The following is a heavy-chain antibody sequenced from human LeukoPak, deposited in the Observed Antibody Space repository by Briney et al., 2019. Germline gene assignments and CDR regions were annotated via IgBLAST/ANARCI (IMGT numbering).Heavy chain of an antibody. CDR1: GVTFSNAW. CDR3: TTDNGMGSGWPKGYYYYMDV. V-gene: IGHV3-15*01. D-gene: IGHD6-19*01. CDR2: IKSRTDGGTT. J-gene: IGHJ6*03. Sequence: GGSLRLSCAASGVTFSNAWRSWVRQAPGKGLEWVGRIKSRTDGGTTDYAAHVKGRFTISRDDSKNTMYLQMNSLTAEDTAVYYCTTDNGMGSGWPKGYYYYMDVWGKGTTVTVSS.